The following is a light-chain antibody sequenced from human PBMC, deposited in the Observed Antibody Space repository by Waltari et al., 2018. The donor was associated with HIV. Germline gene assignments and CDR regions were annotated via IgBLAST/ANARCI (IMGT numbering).Light chain of an antibody. Sequence: SSDLTQPPSLSVSPGQTATITCSRYSLPQQFGSWYQQKPGQAPVLIINKDRERPSGIPDRFSGSSSGTTVTLTITEVQAEDEADYHCQSADSSGSFWVFGGGTKLTVL. CDR1: SLPQQF. V-gene: IGLV3-25*03. J-gene: IGLJ3*02. CDR3: QSADSSGSFWV. CDR2: KDR.